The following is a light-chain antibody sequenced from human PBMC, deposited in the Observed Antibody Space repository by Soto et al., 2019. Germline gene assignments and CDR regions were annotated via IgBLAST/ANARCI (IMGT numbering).Light chain of an antibody. Sequence: QSVLTQPPSASGTPGQRVTISCSGGSSNIGSNTVNWYQQLPGTAPNLLIYSNNQRPSGVPDRFSGSKSGTSASLAISGLQSEDEADYYSAAWDDSLNAVVFGGGTKLTVL. V-gene: IGLV1-44*01. J-gene: IGLJ2*01. CDR3: AAWDDSLNAVV. CDR1: SSNIGSNT. CDR2: SNN.